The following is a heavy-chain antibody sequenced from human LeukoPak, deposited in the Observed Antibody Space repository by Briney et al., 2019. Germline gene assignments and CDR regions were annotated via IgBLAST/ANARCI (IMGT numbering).Heavy chain of an antibody. V-gene: IGHV3-23*01. D-gene: IGHD6-6*01. CDR3: AKGIAARQYAFDI. J-gene: IGHJ3*02. Sequence: PGGSLRLSCAASGFTFSSYAMSWVRQAPGKGLEWVSAISGSGGSTYYADSVKGRFTISRDNSKNTLYLQMNSLRAEDTALHYCAKGIAARQYAFDIWGQGTMVTVSS. CDR1: GFTFSSYA. CDR2: ISGSGGST.